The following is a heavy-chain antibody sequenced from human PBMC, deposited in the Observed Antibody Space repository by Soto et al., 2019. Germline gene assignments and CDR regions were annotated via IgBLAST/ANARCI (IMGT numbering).Heavy chain of an antibody. Sequence: EVQLVESGGGLVQPGGSLRLSCAASGLTVSDNYMTWVRQAPGKGLEWVSVIYSGGSTIYADSVKGRFTISRHHSKNTLYLQMNSLRAEDTAVYYCARVLEGYQLLSYYYYMDVWGKGTTVTVSS. V-gene: IGHV3-53*04. CDR2: IYSGGST. CDR1: GLTVSDNY. D-gene: IGHD2-2*01. CDR3: ARVLEGYQLLSYYYYMDV. J-gene: IGHJ6*03.